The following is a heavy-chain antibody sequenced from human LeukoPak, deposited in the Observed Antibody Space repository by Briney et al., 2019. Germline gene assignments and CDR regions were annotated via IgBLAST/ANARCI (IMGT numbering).Heavy chain of an antibody. CDR1: GFTFSSYG. V-gene: IGHV3-21*01. D-gene: IGHD3-10*01. Sequence: PGRSLRLSCAASGFTFSSYGMHWVRQAPGKGLEWVSSISSSSSYIYYADSVKGRFTISRDNAKNSLYLQMNSLRAEDTAVYYCARFGFGELYDAFDIWGQGTMVTVSS. CDR2: ISSSSSYI. J-gene: IGHJ3*02. CDR3: ARFGFGELYDAFDI.